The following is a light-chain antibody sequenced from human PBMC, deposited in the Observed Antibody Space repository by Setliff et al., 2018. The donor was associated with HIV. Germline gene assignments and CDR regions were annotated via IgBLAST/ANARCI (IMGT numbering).Light chain of an antibody. CDR3: SSFTTTNTPSV. Sequence: QSALTQPASVSGSPGQSIAISCTGASGDIGTYNYVSWYQQHPGKAPKLIIYDIVNRPSGVSDRFSGSKSGNTASLTISGLQTEDEADYYCSSFTTTNTPSVFGTGTKVTVL. V-gene: IGLV2-14*03. CDR1: SGDIGTYNY. J-gene: IGLJ1*01. CDR2: DIV.